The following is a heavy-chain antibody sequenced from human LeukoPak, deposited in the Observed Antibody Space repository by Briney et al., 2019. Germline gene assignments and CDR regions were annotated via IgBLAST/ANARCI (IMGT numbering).Heavy chain of an antibody. J-gene: IGHJ6*03. CDR1: GFTFSNYG. D-gene: IGHD1-26*01. V-gene: IGHV3-30*02. CDR2: IRFDGTSK. CDR3: AKDFAVGATYYYYMDV. Sequence: GGSLRLSCATSGFTFSNYGMHWVRQAPGKGLEWVAFIRFDGTSKFYADSVKGRFTIFRDDSKNTLYLQMNSLRPEDTAIYYCAKDFAVGATYYYYMDVRGKGTTVTVSS.